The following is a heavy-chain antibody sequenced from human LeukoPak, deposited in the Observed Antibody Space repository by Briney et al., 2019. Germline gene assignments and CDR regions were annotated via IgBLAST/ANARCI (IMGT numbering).Heavy chain of an antibody. CDR2: IYYSGST. V-gene: IGHV4-39*01. CDR1: GGSLSSSSYY. D-gene: IGHD1-26*01. Sequence: NPSETLSLTCTVSGGSLSSSSYYWGWIRQPPGKGLEWIGSIYYSGSTYYNPSLKSRVTISVDTSKNQFSLKLSSVTAADTAVYYCARHAESGTTFEKWGQGTLVTVSS. CDR3: ARHAESGTTFEK. J-gene: IGHJ4*02.